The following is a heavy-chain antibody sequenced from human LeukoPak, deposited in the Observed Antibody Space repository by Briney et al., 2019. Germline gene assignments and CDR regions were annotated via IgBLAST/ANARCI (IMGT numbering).Heavy chain of an antibody. J-gene: IGHJ6*02. CDR2: MNPKSGRT. CDR1: GYTFSSYD. Sequence: ASVKVSCKAAGYTFSSYDINWVRQAPGLGLEWVGWMNPKSGRTGYGQKFQGRVTMTGDTSMSTAFMELSSLTSEDTAVYYCARVPYYYDPSGLYLNYYYGMDVWGQGTTVTVSS. CDR3: ARVPYYYDPSGLYLNYYYGMDV. V-gene: IGHV1-8*01. D-gene: IGHD3-22*01.